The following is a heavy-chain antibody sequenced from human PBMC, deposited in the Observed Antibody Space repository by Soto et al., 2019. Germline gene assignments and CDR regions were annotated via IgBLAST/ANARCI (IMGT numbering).Heavy chain of an antibody. Sequence: GASVKVSCKASGYTFTSYAMHWVRQAPGQGLEWKGWISAYNGNTNYAQKIQGRVTMTTDTSTSTAYMELRRLKSDDTAVYYCARDRALRNKSPDYWGQGTLVTVSA. J-gene: IGHJ4*02. CDR1: GYTFTSYA. CDR3: ARDRALRNKSPDY. CDR2: ISAYNGNT. V-gene: IGHV1-18*01. D-gene: IGHD4-17*01.